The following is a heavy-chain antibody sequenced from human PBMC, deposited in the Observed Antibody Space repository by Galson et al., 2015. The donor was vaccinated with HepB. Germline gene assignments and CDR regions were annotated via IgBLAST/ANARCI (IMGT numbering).Heavy chain of an antibody. CDR1: GYTFTSYA. CDR3: AREGYDYVWGSYRYFRTKYYFDY. D-gene: IGHD3-16*02. Sequence: SVKVSCKASGYTFTSYAMNWVRQAPGQGLEWMGWINTNTGNPTYAQGFTGRFVFSLDTSVSTAYLQISSLKAEDTAVYYCAREGYDYVWGSYRYFRTKYYFDYWGQGTLVTVSS. V-gene: IGHV7-4-1*02. J-gene: IGHJ4*02. CDR2: INTNTGNP.